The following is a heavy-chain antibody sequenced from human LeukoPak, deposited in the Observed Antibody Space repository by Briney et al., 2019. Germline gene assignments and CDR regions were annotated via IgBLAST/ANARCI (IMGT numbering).Heavy chain of an antibody. CDR3: ARRPYYYYYYYMDA. Sequence: SETLSLTCAVYGGSFSGYYWSWIRQPPGKGLEWIGEINHSGSTNYNPSLKSRVTTSVDTSKNQFSLKLSSVTAADTAVYYCARRPYYYYYYYMDAWGKGTTVTVSS. CDR1: GGSFSGYY. V-gene: IGHV4-34*01. J-gene: IGHJ6*03. CDR2: INHSGST.